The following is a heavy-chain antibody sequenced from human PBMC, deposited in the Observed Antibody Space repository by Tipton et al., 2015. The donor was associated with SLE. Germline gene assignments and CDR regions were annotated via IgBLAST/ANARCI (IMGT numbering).Heavy chain of an antibody. D-gene: IGHD5-24*01. CDR1: GGSFSGYY. V-gene: IGHV4-34*01. J-gene: IGHJ4*02. Sequence: TLSLTCAVYGGSFSGYYWSWIRQPPGKGLEWIGEISHSGSTNYNPSLKSRVTISVDTSKNQFSLKLSSVTAADTAVYYCARGRDGYKNYWGQGTLVTVSS. CDR2: ISHSGST. CDR3: ARGRDGYKNY.